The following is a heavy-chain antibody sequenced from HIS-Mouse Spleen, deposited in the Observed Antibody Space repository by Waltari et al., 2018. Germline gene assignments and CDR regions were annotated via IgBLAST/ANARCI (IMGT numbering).Heavy chain of an antibody. CDR2: IYHSGST. CDR1: GYSISSGYY. Sequence: QVQLQESGPGLVKPSETLSLTCTVSGYSISSGYYWGWIRQPPGKGLEWIGGIYHSGSTHYTPALKSRVTLSVDTSKNQFSLKLSSVTAADTAVYYCARAGARAGVRITYYGMDVWGQGTTVTVSS. D-gene: IGHD3-10*01. V-gene: IGHV4-38-2*02. J-gene: IGHJ6*02. CDR3: ARAGARAGVRITYYGMDV.